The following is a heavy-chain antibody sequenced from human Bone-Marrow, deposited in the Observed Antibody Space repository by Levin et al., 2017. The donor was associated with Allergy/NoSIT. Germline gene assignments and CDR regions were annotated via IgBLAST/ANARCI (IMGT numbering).Heavy chain of an antibody. CDR2: SSSSGSTI. V-gene: IGHV3-48*03. CDR1: GFTFSSYE. D-gene: IGHD6-13*01. CDR3: ARDGRLGLSSSWSETENWYFDL. Sequence: GGSLRLSCAASGFTFSSYEMNWVRQAPGKGLEWVSYSSSSGSTIYYADSVKGRVTISRDNAKNSLYLQMNSLRAEDTAVYYCARDGRLGLSSSWSETENWYFDLWGRGTLVTVSS. J-gene: IGHJ2*01.